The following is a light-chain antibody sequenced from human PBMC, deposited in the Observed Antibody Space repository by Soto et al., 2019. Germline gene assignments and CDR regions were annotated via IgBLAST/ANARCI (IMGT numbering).Light chain of an antibody. CDR1: QSVLYNSNNKNH. CDR3: QQYYSIPFT. J-gene: IGKJ2*01. V-gene: IGKV4-1*01. Sequence: DFVMTQAPDSLAVSLGERATINCKSSQSVLYNSNNKNHLGWFQQKPGHPPKLLIYGASFRPSGVPXRFSGSGSGTDFTLTISSLQAEDVAVYYCQQYYSIPFTFGQWTKVDIK. CDR2: GAS.